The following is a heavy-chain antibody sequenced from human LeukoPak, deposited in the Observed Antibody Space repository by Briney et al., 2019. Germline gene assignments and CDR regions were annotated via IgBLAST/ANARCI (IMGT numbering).Heavy chain of an antibody. CDR3: ARDGDYYYMDV. D-gene: IGHD3-16*01. CDR2: IKQDGSEK. J-gene: IGHJ6*03. Sequence: GGSLRLSCAASGFTVSSNYMSWVRQAPGKGLEWVANIKQDGSEKYYVDSVKGRFTISRDNAKNSLYLQMNSLRAEDTAVYYCARDGDYYYMDVWGKGTTVTVSS. V-gene: IGHV3-7*01. CDR1: GFTVSSNY.